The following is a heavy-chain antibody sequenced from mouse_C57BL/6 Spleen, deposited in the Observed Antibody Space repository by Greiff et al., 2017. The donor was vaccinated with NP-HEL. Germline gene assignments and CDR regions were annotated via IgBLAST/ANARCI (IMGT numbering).Heavy chain of an antibody. J-gene: IGHJ2*01. V-gene: IGHV5-12*01. D-gene: IGHD1-1*01. CDR2: ISNGGGST. CDR3: ARGGSSLYYFDY. Sequence: EVKVVESGGGLVQPGGSLKLSCAASGFTFSDYYMYWVRQTPEKRLEWVAYISNGGGSTYYPDPVKGRFTISRDNAKNTLYLQMSRLTSEDTASYYCARGGSSLYYFDYWGQGTTLTVSS. CDR1: GFTFSDYY.